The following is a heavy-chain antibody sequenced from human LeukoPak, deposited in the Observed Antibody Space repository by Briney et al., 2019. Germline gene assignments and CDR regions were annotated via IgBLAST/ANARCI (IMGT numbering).Heavy chain of an antibody. J-gene: IGHJ6*02. CDR2: ISSSSRIV. D-gene: IGHD3-3*01. CDR3: AREIQEFYDFWSGYHPGYYGMDV. Sequence: GGSLRLSCAASGFTFSDYYMSWIRQAPGKGLEWISYISSSSRIVYYADSVKGRFTISRDNAQSSMYLQMNSLRAEDTAVYYCAREIQEFYDFWSGYHPGYYGMDVWGQGTTVTVSS. CDR1: GFTFSDYY. V-gene: IGHV3-11*04.